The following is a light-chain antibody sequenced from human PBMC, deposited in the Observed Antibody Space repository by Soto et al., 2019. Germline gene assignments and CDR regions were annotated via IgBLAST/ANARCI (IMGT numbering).Light chain of an antibody. CDR2: YDS. J-gene: IGLJ2*01. CDR1: NIGSKS. CDR3: QVWDSSSDHVV. V-gene: IGLV3-21*04. Sequence: SYELTQPPSVSGAPGKTARITCGGNNIGSKSVHWYQQKPGQAPVLVIYYDSDRTSGIPERFSGSNSGNTATLTISRVEAGDEAEYYCQVWDSSSDHVVFGGGTKLTVL.